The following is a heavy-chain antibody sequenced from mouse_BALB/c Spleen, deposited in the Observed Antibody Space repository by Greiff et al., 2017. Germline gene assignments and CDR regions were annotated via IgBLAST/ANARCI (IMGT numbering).Heavy chain of an antibody. V-gene: IGHV2-6-7*01. D-gene: IGHD1-2*01. Sequence: QLQQSGPGLVAPSQSLSITCTVSGFSLTGYGVNWVRQPPGKGLEWLGMIWGDGSTDYNSALKSRLSISKDNSKSQVFLKMNSLQTDDTARYYCARSTATFAMDYWGQGTSVTVSS. J-gene: IGHJ4*01. CDR2: IWGDGST. CDR3: ARSTATFAMDY. CDR1: GFSLTGYG.